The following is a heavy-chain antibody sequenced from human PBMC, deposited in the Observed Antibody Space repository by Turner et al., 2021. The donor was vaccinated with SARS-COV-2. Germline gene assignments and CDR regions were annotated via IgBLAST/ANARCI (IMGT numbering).Heavy chain of an antibody. V-gene: IGHV3-30*04. D-gene: IGHD6-13*01. CDR1: GFTFSSYA. Sequence: QVQLVESGGGVVQPGRSLSLPCAASGFTFSSYAMHWVRQAPGKGLEWVAVISYHGSNKYYADSVKGRFTISRDNSKNTLYLQMNSLRAEDTAVYYCAREQLAAAGYYFDYWGQGTLVTVSS. CDR2: ISYHGSNK. J-gene: IGHJ4*02. CDR3: AREQLAAAGYYFDY.